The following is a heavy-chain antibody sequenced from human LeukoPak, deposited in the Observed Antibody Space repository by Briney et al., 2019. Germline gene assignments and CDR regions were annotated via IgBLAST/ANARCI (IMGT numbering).Heavy chain of an antibody. CDR3: AREAVASDYLDY. D-gene: IGHD6-19*01. V-gene: IGHV4-59*12. J-gene: IGHJ4*02. Sequence: PSETLSLTCTVSDDSIGNYYWSWIRQSPGKGLEWIGYIYFSGSTNYNPSLKRRVTISVDRSKNQFSLKLSSVTAADTAVYYCAREAVASDYLDYWGQGTLVTVSS. CDR1: DDSIGNYY. CDR2: IYFSGST.